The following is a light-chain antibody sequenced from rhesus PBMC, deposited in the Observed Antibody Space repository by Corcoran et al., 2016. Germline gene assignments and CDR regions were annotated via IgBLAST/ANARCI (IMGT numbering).Light chain of an antibody. CDR2: KAS. CDR1: QDISSW. CDR3: QQYTSAPLT. J-gene: IGKJ4*01. Sequence: DIQMTQSPSSLSASVGDRVTITCRASQDISSWLSWYQQKPGKAPILLIHKASSLQSGVPPRFSGSGSGTDFTLTISRRQPEDLETYYCQQYTSAPLTFGGGTKMEIK. V-gene: IGKV1-21*01.